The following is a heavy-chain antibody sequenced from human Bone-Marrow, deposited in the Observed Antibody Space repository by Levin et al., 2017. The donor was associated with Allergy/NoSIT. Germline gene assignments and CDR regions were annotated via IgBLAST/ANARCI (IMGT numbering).Heavy chain of an antibody. Sequence: PGGSLRLSCTASGFIFSTYPMHWVRQAPGKGLECVAVISYEGSNQYYAESVKGRFTISRDNSQNTLYLEMNSLRPEDTAVYYCAKDRVVVPPAMVVYYGMDVWGQGTTVIVS. J-gene: IGHJ6*02. D-gene: IGHD2-2*01. CDR1: GFIFSTYP. CDR2: ISYEGSNQ. V-gene: IGHV3-30-3*01. CDR3: AKDRVVVPPAMVVYYGMDV.